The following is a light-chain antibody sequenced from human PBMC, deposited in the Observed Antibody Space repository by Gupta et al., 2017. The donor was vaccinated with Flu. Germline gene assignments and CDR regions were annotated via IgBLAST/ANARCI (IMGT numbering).Light chain of an antibody. V-gene: IGKV1-5*03. CDR3: QQYNSYWYS. Sequence: PSILSASIGDRVTITCRASQSSRTWLAWYQQKPGKTPKLLIYRASYLESGVPSRFSGGGSGTEFTLTISSLQTDDFATYYCQQYNSYWYSFGQGTKLEIK. CDR2: RAS. J-gene: IGKJ2*03. CDR1: QSSRTW.